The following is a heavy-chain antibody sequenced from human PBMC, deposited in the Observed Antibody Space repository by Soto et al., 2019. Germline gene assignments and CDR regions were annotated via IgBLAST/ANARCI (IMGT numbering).Heavy chain of an antibody. J-gene: IGHJ4*02. CDR1: GFTFSSYA. D-gene: IGHD2-15*01. CDR3: AREGGCQSGGSCYDD. CDR2: ISYDGSNK. Sequence: GGSLRLSCAASGFTFSSYAMHWVRQAPGKGLEWVAVISYDGSNKYYADSVKGRFTISRDNSKNTLYLQMNSLRAEDTAVYYCAREGGCQSGGSCYDDWGQGTLVTVSS. V-gene: IGHV3-30-3*01.